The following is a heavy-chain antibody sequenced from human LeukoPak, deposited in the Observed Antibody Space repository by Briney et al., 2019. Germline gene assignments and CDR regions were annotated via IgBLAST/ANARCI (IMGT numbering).Heavy chain of an antibody. D-gene: IGHD4-17*01. J-gene: IGHJ4*02. Sequence: QAGGSLRLSCAASGFNFDLYAMTWVRQAPGKGLEWVASISGSGDSTYYVGSVRGRFTISRDNSKNTLYLQMNSLRAEDTAVYYCAKDGLYGHWGQGTLVTVSS. CDR3: AKDGLYGH. CDR2: ISGSGDST. CDR1: GFNFDLYA. V-gene: IGHV3-23*01.